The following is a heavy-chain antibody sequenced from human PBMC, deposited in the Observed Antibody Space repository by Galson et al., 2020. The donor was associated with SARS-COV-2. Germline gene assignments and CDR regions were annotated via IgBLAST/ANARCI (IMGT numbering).Heavy chain of an antibody. J-gene: IGHJ4*02. V-gene: IGHV3-30-3*01. CDR1: GFTFSSYA. CDR3: ARFSGSGFDY. Sequence: TGGSLRLSCAASGFTFSSYAMHWVRQSPGKGLEWVAVISYDGSNKYYADSVKGRFTISRDNSKNTLYLQMNSLRAEDTAVYYCARFSGSGFDYWGQGTLVTVSS. D-gene: IGHD1-26*01. CDR2: ISYDGSNK.